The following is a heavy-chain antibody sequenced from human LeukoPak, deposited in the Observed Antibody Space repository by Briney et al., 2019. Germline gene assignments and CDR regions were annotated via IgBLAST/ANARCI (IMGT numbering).Heavy chain of an antibody. J-gene: IGHJ4*02. CDR1: GGSISSSSFY. Sequence: SETLSLTCTVSGGSISSSSFYWGWIRQPPGKGLEWIGGIYYSGSTYYNPSLKSRVTISVDTSKNQFSLKVSSLTAADTAVYYCAGSISVAGPEDYWGQGTLVTVSS. V-gene: IGHV4-39*07. CDR2: IYYSGST. D-gene: IGHD6-19*01. CDR3: AGSISVAGPEDY.